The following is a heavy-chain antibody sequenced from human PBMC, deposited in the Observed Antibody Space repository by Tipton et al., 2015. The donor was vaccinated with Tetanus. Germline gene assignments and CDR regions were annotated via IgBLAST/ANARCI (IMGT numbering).Heavy chain of an antibody. CDR1: GDSVSSNSAA. V-gene: IGHV6-1*01. D-gene: IGHD3-10*01. Sequence: GLVKPSQTLSLTCAISGDSVSSNSAAWNWIRQSPSRGLEWLGRTYYRSKWYNDYAVSVKSRITINPDTSKNQFSLQLNSVTPEDTAVYYCARVKGLHYGSGSASYFDYWGQGTLVTVSS. CDR2: TYYRSKWYN. J-gene: IGHJ4*02. CDR3: ARVKGLHYGSGSASYFDY.